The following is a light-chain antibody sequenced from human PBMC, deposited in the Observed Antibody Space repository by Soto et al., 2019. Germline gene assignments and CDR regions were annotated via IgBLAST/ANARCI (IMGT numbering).Light chain of an antibody. Sequence: QSALTQPASVSGSPGQSITISCTGTSSDVGGYNYVSWYQQHPGKAPKLMIHDVSNRPSGVSNRFSGSKSVNTASLTISGLQAEDEADYFCNSYTSSSTYVFGTGTKVTVL. CDR1: SSDVGGYNY. J-gene: IGLJ1*01. V-gene: IGLV2-14*01. CDR2: DVS. CDR3: NSYTSSSTYV.